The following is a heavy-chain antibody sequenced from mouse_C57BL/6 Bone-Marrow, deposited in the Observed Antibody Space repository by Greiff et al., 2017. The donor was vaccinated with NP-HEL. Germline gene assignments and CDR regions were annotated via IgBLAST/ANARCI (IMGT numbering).Heavy chain of an antibody. CDR3: TTGGSSPYAMDY. V-gene: IGHV14-4*01. CDR2: IDPGNGDT. D-gene: IGHD1-1*01. J-gene: IGHJ4*01. CDR1: GFTIKDDY. Sequence: VQLQQSGAELVRPGASVKLSCTASGFTIKDDYMHWVKQRPEQGLEWIGWIDPGNGDTEYASKFQGKATITADTSSNTAYLQISSLTSEYTAVYYCTTGGSSPYAMDYWGQGTSVTVSS.